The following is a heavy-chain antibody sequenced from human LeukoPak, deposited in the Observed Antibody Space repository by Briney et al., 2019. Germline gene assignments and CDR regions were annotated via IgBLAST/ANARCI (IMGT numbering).Heavy chain of an antibody. J-gene: IGHJ2*01. V-gene: IGHV4-38-2*02. CDR3: ASLRGSSGWYWYFDL. D-gene: IGHD6-19*01. Sequence: SETLSLTCTVSGYSISSGFYWGWIRQPPGKGLEWIGSIYHSGSTHYNSSLKSRVTISVDTSKNQFSLKLSSVTAADTAVYYCASLRGSSGWYWYFDLWGRGTLVTVSS. CDR1: GYSISSGFY. CDR2: IYHSGST.